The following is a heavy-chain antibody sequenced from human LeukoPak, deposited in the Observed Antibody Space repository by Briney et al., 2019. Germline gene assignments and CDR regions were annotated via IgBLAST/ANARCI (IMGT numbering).Heavy chain of an antibody. CDR3: ARQVSLAGSRGYYYY. CDR2: IYPGDSDT. D-gene: IGHD3-22*01. V-gene: IGHV5-51*01. Sequence: GESLKISCKGSGYSFTSYWIGWVRQMPGKGLEWMGIIYPGDSDTRYSPSFQGQVTISADKSISTAYLQWSSLKASDTAMYYCARQVSLAGSRGYYYYWGQGTLVTVSS. J-gene: IGHJ4*02. CDR1: GYSFTSYW.